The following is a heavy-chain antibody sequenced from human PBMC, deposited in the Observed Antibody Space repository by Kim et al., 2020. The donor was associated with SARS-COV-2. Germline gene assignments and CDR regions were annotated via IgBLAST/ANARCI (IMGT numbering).Heavy chain of an antibody. CDR3: ARQAKQAYFDY. V-gene: IGHV5-51*01. Sequence: WYSPSFQGQFTISADKSISTAYLQWSSLKASDTAMYFCARQAKQAYFDYWGQGTLVTVSS. J-gene: IGHJ4*02.